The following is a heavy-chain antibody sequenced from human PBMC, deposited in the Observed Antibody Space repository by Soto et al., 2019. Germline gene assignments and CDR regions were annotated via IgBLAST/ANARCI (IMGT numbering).Heavy chain of an antibody. CDR1: GFTFSSYA. CDR3: VKDSSSSPVP. J-gene: IGHJ5*02. V-gene: IGHV3-64D*08. D-gene: IGHD6-13*01. CDR2: ISSNGGST. Sequence: PGGSLRLSCAASGFTFSSYAMSWVRQAPGKGLEYVSAISSNGGSTYYADSVKGRFTISRDNSKNTLYLQMSSLRAEDTAVYYCVKDSSSSPVPWGQGTLVTVSS.